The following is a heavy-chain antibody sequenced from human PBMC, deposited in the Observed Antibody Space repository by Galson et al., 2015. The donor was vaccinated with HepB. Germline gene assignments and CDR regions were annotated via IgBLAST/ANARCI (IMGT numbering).Heavy chain of an antibody. J-gene: IGHJ4*02. CDR3: TRVSRNMYFDSSGIFDI. CDR1: GFTFGDYA. CDR2: IRSEPYGGTT. V-gene: IGHV3-49*03. D-gene: IGHD3-22*01. Sequence: SLRLSCAAPGFTFGDYALTWFRQAPGKGLEWVSLIRSEPYGGTTEYAASVKGRFTISRDDSKSIAFLQMNSLRTEDTAVYYCTRVSRNMYFDSSGIFDIWGQGTLVTVSS.